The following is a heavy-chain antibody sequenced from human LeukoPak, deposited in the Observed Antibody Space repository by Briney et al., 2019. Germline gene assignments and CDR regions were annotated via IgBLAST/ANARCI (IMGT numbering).Heavy chain of an antibody. Sequence: SETLSLTCTVSGGSISSYYWSWIRQPPGKGLEWIGYIYYSGSTNYNPSLKSRVTISVDTSKNQFSLKLSSVTAADTAVYYCARSPPGRSSGRLKYYYYGMDVWGQGTTVTVSS. CDR1: GGSISSYY. V-gene: IGHV4-59*01. J-gene: IGHJ6*02. CDR2: IYYSGST. D-gene: IGHD3-10*01. CDR3: ARSPPGRSSGRLKYYYYGMDV.